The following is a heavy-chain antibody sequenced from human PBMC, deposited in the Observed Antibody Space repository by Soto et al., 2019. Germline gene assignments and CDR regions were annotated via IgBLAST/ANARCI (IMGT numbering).Heavy chain of an antibody. Sequence: SETLSLTCAVSGDSLSSPNWWAWVRQPPGKGLEWIGQIHNKGNTNFNPSLQSRISMSVDKPKNQFSLRLTSMTAADTAVYYCVRDSVTKMLDSWGQGTLVTVSS. CDR2: IHNKGNT. CDR1: GDSLSSPNW. CDR3: VRDSVTKMLDS. J-gene: IGHJ4*02. D-gene: IGHD4-17*01. V-gene: IGHV4-4*02.